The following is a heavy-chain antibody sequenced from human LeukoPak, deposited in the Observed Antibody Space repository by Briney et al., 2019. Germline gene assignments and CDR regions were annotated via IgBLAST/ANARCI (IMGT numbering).Heavy chain of an antibody. CDR2: ISSSSGTI. J-gene: IGHJ5*02. CDR3: VRERAGGNSVWCVP. Sequence: PGGSLRLSCASSGFNFSSYSMDWLRQAPGKGLEWISFISSSSGTIYYADSVKGRFTISRDNAKNSLYLQMNSLRDEDTAVYYCVRERAGGNSVWCVPCGQGTLVTVSS. CDR1: GFNFSSYS. D-gene: IGHD4-23*01. V-gene: IGHV3-48*02.